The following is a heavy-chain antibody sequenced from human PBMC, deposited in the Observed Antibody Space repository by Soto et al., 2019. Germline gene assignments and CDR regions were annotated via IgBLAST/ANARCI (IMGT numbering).Heavy chain of an antibody. Sequence: PSETLSLTCTVSGDSVSSVGYYWSWIRQPPGKGLELIGYIYSSGSANYNPYLKSRVTISRDKSKNQISLKVASVTAADTAGYYCARGFSSVSMDXWGQGTTVTVSX. D-gene: IGHD6-19*01. CDR3: ARGFSSVSMDX. J-gene: IGHJ6*02. CDR2: IYSSGSA. V-gene: IGHV4-61*08. CDR1: GDSVSSVGYY.